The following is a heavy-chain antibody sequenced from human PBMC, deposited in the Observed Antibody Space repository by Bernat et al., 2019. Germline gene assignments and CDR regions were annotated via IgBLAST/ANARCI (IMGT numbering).Heavy chain of an antibody. CDR1: GGSFSGYY. CDR2: INHSGST. D-gene: IGHD6-13*01. Sequence: QVQLQQWGAGLLKPSETLSLTCAVYGGSFSGYYWSWIRQPPGKGLEWIGEINHSGSTNYNPSLKSRVTISVDTSKNQFSLRLSSVTAADTAVYYCARGSCAGFSSRKNVPAFDIWGQGTTVTVSS. CDR3: ARGSCAGFSSRKNVPAFDI. J-gene: IGHJ3*02. V-gene: IGHV4-34*01.